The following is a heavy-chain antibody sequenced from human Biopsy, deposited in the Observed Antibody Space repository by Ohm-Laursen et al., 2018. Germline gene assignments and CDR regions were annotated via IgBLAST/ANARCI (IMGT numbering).Heavy chain of an antibody. J-gene: IGHJ5*02. D-gene: IGHD3-22*01. CDR1: GGTFSSYT. CDR3: ARHYYDTSGYNWFDP. V-gene: IGHV1-69*06. Sequence: SSVKVSCKASGGTFSSYTLAWVRQAPGQRPEWMGDVMPFFGTVQYAPKLQGRVSMTADKTTYTAYMELTSLTSEDTAVYFCARHYYDTSGYNWFDPWGQGTLVTVSS. CDR2: VMPFFGTV.